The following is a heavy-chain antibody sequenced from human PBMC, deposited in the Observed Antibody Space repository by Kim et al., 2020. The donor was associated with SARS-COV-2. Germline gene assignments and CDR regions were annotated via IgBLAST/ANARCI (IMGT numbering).Heavy chain of an antibody. V-gene: IGHV3-11*04. D-gene: IGHD2-21*01. J-gene: IGHJ6*02. CDR3: AREGIDYSGYYYYGMDV. Sequence: VKGRFTISRDNAKNSLYLQMSSLRAEDTAVYYCAREGIDYSGYYYYGMDVWGQGTTVTVPS.